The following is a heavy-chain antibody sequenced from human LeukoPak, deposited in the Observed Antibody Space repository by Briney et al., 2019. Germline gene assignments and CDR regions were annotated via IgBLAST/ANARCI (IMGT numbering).Heavy chain of an antibody. CDR2: ISNSGIT. Sequence: SETLSLTCTVSGGSISTYYWNWIRQPPGKDLEWIGYISNSGITTYNPSLKSRVTISVDSSKSQFSLKLNSVTAADTAVYYCARSGGYSSSWSLWGQGTLVTVSS. J-gene: IGHJ4*02. CDR3: ARSGGYSSSWSL. CDR1: GGSISTYY. D-gene: IGHD6-13*01. V-gene: IGHV4-59*01.